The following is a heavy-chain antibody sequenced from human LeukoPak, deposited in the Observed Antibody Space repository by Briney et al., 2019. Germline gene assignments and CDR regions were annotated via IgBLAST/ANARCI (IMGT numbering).Heavy chain of an antibody. Sequence: ASVKVSCKVSGYTPTELSMHWVRQAPGKGLEWMGGFDPEDSETIYAQNFQGRVTMTADTSTDTAYMELSSLKSEDKAVYYCATDTGSIAAAATRFDYWGQGTLVTVSS. CDR2: FDPEDSET. CDR1: GYTPTELS. J-gene: IGHJ4*02. D-gene: IGHD6-13*01. V-gene: IGHV1-24*01. CDR3: ATDTGSIAAAATRFDY.